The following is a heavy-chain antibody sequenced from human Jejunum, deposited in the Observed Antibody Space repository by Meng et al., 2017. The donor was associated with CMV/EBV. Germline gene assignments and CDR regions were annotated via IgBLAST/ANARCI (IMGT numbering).Heavy chain of an antibody. CDR1: GGSFTSSNYY. Sequence: SGGSFTSSNYYWGWIRQPPGKGLEWIGNIYYSGTTYYNPSLKSRGTISVDTSKNQFSLKLSSVTAADTAVYYCTRGLGSYGSRMDYWGQGTLVTVSS. D-gene: IGHD5-18*01. CDR2: IYYSGTT. J-gene: IGHJ4*02. V-gene: IGHV4-39*07. CDR3: TRGLGSYGSRMDY.